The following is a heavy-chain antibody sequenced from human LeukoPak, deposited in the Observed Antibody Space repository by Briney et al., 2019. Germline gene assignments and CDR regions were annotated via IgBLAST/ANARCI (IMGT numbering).Heavy chain of an antibody. Sequence: GGSLRLSCTASGFTFGDYAMSWFRQAPGKGLEWVSAISGSGGSTYYADSVKGRFTISRDNSKNTLYLQMNSLRAEDTAVYYCAKTMRGYDLKMGGYYYYMDVWGKGTTVTVSS. D-gene: IGHD5-12*01. V-gene: IGHV3-23*01. CDR3: AKTMRGYDLKMGGYYYYMDV. CDR2: ISGSGGST. CDR1: GFTFGDYA. J-gene: IGHJ6*03.